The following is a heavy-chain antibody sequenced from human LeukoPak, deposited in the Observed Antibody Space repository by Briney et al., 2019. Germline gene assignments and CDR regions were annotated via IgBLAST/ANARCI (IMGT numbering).Heavy chain of an antibody. CDR1: GYTFTSYG. D-gene: IGHD3-10*01. CDR3: ARVAMVRGLMYYFDS. CDR2: ISAYNGNT. J-gene: IGHJ4*02. Sequence: GASVKVSCKASGYTFTSYGISWVRQAPGQGLEWMGWISAYNGNTNYAQKLQGRVTMTTDTSTSTAYMELRSLRSDDTAVYYCARVAMVRGLMYYFDSWGQGTLVTVSS. V-gene: IGHV1-18*01.